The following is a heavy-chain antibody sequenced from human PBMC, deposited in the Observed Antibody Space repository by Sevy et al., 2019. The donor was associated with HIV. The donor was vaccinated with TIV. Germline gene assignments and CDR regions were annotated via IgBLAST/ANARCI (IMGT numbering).Heavy chain of an antibody. J-gene: IGHJ4*02. CDR2: FDPEDGET. D-gene: IGHD3-22*01. Sequence: ASVKVSCKVSGYTLSQISMHWVRQAPGKGLEWMGSFDPEDGETIYAQKFQARVTMTEDTSTDTAYMELSSLRSDDTAVYYCATTKDCYDSSCSPFDSWGQGTLVTVS. CDR3: ATTKDCYDSSCSPFDS. CDR1: GYTLSQIS. V-gene: IGHV1-24*01.